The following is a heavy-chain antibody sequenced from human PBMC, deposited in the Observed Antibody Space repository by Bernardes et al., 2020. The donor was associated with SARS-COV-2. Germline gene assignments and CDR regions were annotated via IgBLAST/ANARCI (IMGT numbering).Heavy chain of an antibody. CDR1: GFIFSSYA. CDR3: AGAPRVGSGSPPKALDY. Sequence: GGSLRLSCEASGFIFSSYAMNWVRQAPGKGLEWVSSISSSGSYIFYADSVKGRFTISRDNAKSSLYLQMNSLGVEDTAVYYCAGAPRVGSGSPPKALDYWGQGTLVTVSS. CDR2: ISSSGSYI. D-gene: IGHD3-10*01. J-gene: IGHJ4*02. V-gene: IGHV3-21*01.